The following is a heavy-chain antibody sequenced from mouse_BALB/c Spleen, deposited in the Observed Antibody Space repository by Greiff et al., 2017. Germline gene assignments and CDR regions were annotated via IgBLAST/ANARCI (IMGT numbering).Heavy chain of an antibody. CDR2: IYPGSGST. CDR1: GYTFTSYW. V-gene: IGHV1S22*01. CDR3: TREEGYYGNY. Sequence: LQQPGSELVRPGASVKLSCKASGYTFTSYWMHWVKQRPGQGLEWIGNIYPGSGSTNYDEKFKSKATLTVDTSSSTAYMQLSSLTSEDSAVYYCTREEGYYGNYWGQGTTLTVSS. J-gene: IGHJ2*01. D-gene: IGHD1-1*01.